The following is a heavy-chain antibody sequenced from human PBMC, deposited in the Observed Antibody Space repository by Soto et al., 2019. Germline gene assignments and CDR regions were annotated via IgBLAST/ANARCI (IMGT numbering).Heavy chain of an antibody. J-gene: IGHJ4*02. V-gene: IGHV4-59*01. CDR2: IYYSGST. CDR1: GGSISSYY. Sequence: SETLSLTCTVSGGSISSYYWSWIRQPPGKGLEWIGYIYYSGSTNYNPSLKSRVTISVDPSKNQFSLKLSSVTAADTAVYYCARGEYDILIGYSWTFAYGGQGTRVTAS. D-gene: IGHD3-9*01. CDR3: ARGEYDILIGYSWTFAY.